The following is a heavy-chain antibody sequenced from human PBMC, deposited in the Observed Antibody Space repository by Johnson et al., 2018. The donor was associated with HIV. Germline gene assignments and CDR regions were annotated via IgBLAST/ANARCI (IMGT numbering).Heavy chain of an antibody. V-gene: IGHV3-30*02. CDR3: ARDSGAPGNDAFDI. CDR1: GFTFSSYG. Sequence: QEKLVESGGGVVQPGGSLRLSCAASGFTFSSYGMHWVRQAPGKGLEWVAFIRYDGTNKYYADSLKGRFTISRDNSKNTLYLQMNSLRPEDTALYFCARDSGAPGNDAFDIWGQGTMVTISS. D-gene: IGHD1-26*01. CDR2: IRYDGTNK. J-gene: IGHJ3*02.